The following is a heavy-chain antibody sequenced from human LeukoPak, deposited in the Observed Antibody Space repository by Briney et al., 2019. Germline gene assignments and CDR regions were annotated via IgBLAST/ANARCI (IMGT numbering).Heavy chain of an antibody. CDR2: IYTSGST. D-gene: IGHD2-21*01. J-gene: IGHJ4*02. CDR3: ARECGGDCYRAFDY. Sequence: TSETLFLTCTVSGGSISSYYWSWIRQPAGKGLEWIGRIYTSGSTNYNPSLKSRVTMSVDTSKNQFSLKLSSVTAADTAVYYCARECGGDCYRAFDYWGQGTLVTVSS. CDR1: GGSISSYY. V-gene: IGHV4-4*07.